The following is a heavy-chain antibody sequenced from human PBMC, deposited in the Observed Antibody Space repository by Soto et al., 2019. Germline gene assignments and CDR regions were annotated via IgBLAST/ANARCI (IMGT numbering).Heavy chain of an antibody. J-gene: IGHJ3*02. V-gene: IGHV1-18*01. D-gene: IGHD6-13*01. Sequence: ASVKVSCKASGYTFTSYGISWVRQAPGQGLEWMGWISAYNGNTNYAQKLQGRVTMTTDTSTSTAYMELRSLRSDDTVVYYCARGRDKAAADDAFDIWGQGTMVTVSS. CDR2: ISAYNGNT. CDR1: GYTFTSYG. CDR3: ARGRDKAAADDAFDI.